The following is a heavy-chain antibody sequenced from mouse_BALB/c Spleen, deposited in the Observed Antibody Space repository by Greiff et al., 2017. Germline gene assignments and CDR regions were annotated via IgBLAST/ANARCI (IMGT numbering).Heavy chain of an antibody. CDR3: AVHYYGYEAWFAY. V-gene: IGHV2-6-2*01. CDR1: GFSLTSYG. D-gene: IGHD1-2*01. CDR2: IWSDGST. J-gene: IGHJ3*01. Sequence: VQLVESGPDLVAPSQSLSITCTVSGFSLTSYGVHWVRQPPGKGLEWLVVIWSDGSTTYNSALKSRLSISKDNSKSQVFLKMNSLQTDDTAMYYCAVHYYGYEAWFAYWGQGTLVTVSA.